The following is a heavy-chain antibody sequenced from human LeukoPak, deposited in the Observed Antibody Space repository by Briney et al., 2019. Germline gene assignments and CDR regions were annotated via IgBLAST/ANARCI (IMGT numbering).Heavy chain of an antibody. CDR2: INWNGGST. D-gene: IGHD3-3*01. CDR3: ARDGRYYDFWSGYYTGYYYYYMDV. V-gene: IGHV3-20*04. CDR1: GFTFSSYG. Sequence: GGSLRLSCAASGFTFSSYGMHWVRQAPGKGLEWVSGINWNGGSTGYADSVKGRFTISRDNAKNSLYLQMNSLRAEDTALYYCARDGRYYDFWSGYYTGYYYYYMDVWGKGTTVTVSS. J-gene: IGHJ6*03.